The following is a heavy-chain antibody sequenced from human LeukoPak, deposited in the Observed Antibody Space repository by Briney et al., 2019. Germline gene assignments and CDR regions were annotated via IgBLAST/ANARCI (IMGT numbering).Heavy chain of an antibody. CDR2: IWYDGSNK. D-gene: IGHD2/OR15-2a*01. CDR3: AREGPRGNSQFDY. Sequence: PGRSLRLSCAASGFNFNSYGMHWVRQAPGKGLEWVALIWYDGSNKYYTDSVKGRFIISRDNSKNTLYLQMNSLRAEGTAVYYCAREGPRGNSQFDYWGQGTLVTVSS. CDR1: GFNFNSYG. V-gene: IGHV3-33*01. J-gene: IGHJ4*02.